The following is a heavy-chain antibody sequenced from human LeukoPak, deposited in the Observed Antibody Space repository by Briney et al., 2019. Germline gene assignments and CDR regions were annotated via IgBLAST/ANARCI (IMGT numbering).Heavy chain of an antibody. CDR2: FDPEDGET. V-gene: IGHV1-24*01. D-gene: IGHD4-17*01. CDR1: GYTLTELS. Sequence: ASVKVSCKVSGYTLTELSMHWVRQAPGKGLEWMGGFDPEDGETIYAQKFQGRVTMTEDTSTDTAHMELSSLRSEDTAVYYCATDYALAGNFDYWGQGTLVTVSS. CDR3: ATDYALAGNFDY. J-gene: IGHJ4*02.